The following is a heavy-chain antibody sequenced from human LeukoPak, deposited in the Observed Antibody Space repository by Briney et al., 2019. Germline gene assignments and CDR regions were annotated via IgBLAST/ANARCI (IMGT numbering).Heavy chain of an antibody. V-gene: IGHV4-59*08. Sequence: SETLSLPCTVSGGSISNYYWSWVRQPPGKGLEWIGYISYSGSTNYNPSLKSRVTISVDTSKNQFSLKLSSVTAADTAVYYCARRGNYYDSSGYYHHWYFDLWGPGTLVTVSS. J-gene: IGHJ2*01. D-gene: IGHD3-22*01. CDR1: GGSISNYY. CDR3: ARRGNYYDSSGYYHHWYFDL. CDR2: ISYSGST.